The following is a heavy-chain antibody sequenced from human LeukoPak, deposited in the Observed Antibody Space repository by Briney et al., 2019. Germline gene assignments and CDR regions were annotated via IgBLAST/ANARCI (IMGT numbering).Heavy chain of an antibody. Sequence: GSLILSCAASGFTVSSNYMSWVRQAPGKGLEWVSVIYSGGSTHYADSVKGRFTISRDNSKNTLYLQMNSLRAEDTAVYYCTPGIVVVKWGQGTLVTVSS. CDR2: IYSGGST. J-gene: IGHJ4*02. D-gene: IGHD3-22*01. CDR1: GFTVSSNY. CDR3: TPGIVVVK. V-gene: IGHV3-53*01.